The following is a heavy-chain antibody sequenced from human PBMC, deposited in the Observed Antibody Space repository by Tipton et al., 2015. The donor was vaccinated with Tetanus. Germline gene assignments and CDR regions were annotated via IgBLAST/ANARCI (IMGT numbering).Heavy chain of an antibody. CDR1: GFTFDIYV. CDR3: AKGEQVYHYYGMDV. V-gene: IGHV3-23*01. CDR2: IGDSGDGT. Sequence: SLRLSCAASGFTFDIYVMTWVRQAPGKGLEWVSLIGDSGDGTGDITYYAESVKGRFTISRDNSKNTLYLQMNSLRAEDTATYYCAKGEQVYHYYGMDVWGQGTTVTVSS. D-gene: IGHD1-26*01. J-gene: IGHJ6*02.